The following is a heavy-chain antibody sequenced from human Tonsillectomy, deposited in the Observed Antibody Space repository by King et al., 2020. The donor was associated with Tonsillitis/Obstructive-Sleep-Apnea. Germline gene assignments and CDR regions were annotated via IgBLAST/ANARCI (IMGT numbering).Heavy chain of an antibody. CDR1: GGSISSSSHY. V-gene: IGHV4-39*01. D-gene: IGHD1-26*01. CDR3: ARSLSGSYHTPVSY. J-gene: IGHJ4*02. Sequence: QLQESGPGLVKPSETLSLTCTVSGGSISSSSHYWGWIRQPPGKGLEWIGRIYYSGNTYYNPSLKSRVTISVDTSKNQFSLKLSSVTAADAAVYYCARSLSGSYHTPVSYWGQGTLLTVSS. CDR2: IYYSGNT.